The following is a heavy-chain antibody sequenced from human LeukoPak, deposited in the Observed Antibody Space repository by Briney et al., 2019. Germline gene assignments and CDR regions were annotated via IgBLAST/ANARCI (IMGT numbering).Heavy chain of an antibody. CDR2: IYYSGST. J-gene: IGHJ3*02. CDR1: GGSISSYY. Sequence: PSETLSLTCTVSGGSISSYYWSWIRRPPGKGLEWIGYIYYSGSTNYNPSLKSRVTISVDTSKNQFSLKLSSVTAADTAVYYCARGLLDGYTHPAAFDIWGQGTMVTVSS. CDR3: ARGLLDGYTHPAAFDI. D-gene: IGHD5-24*01. V-gene: IGHV4-59*01.